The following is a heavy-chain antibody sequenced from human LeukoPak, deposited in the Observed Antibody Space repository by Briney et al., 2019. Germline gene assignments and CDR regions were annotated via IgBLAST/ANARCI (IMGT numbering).Heavy chain of an antibody. CDR1: GFTFSSYG. D-gene: IGHD6-13*01. V-gene: IGHV3-30*18. J-gene: IGHJ4*02. CDR2: ISYDGSNK. CDR3: AKVKARGAAVAALDY. Sequence: GGSLRLSCAASGFTFSSYGMHWVRQAPGKGLEWVAVISYDGSNKYYADSVKGQFTISRDNSQNTLYLQMNSLRAEDTAVYYCAKVKARGAAVAALDYWGQGTLVTVSS.